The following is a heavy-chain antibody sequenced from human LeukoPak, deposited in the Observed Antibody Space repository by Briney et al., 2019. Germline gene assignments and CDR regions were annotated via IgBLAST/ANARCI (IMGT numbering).Heavy chain of an antibody. CDR2: MNNGPGAT. CDR1: GFSFSTSP. Sequence: GGSLRLSCAASGFSFSTSPMSWVRQPPGKGLEWVSAMNNGPGATLYRDSVRGRFTISRDDSKSTLYLQKNSLRAEDTGTYYCAKTHYDLLDVWGQGTTVTVSS. D-gene: IGHD5-12*01. J-gene: IGHJ6*02. CDR3: AKTHYDLLDV. V-gene: IGHV3-23*01.